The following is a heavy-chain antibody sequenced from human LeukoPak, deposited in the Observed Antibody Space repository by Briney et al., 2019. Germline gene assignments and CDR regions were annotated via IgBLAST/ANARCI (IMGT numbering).Heavy chain of an antibody. CDR1: GFTVSSNY. Sequence: PGGSLRLSCAASGFTVSSNYMSWVRQAPGKGLEWVSVIYSGGSTYYADSVKGRFTISRDNSKNTLYLQMNSLRAEDTVAYYCARKTTVTKGGAFDIWGQGTMVTVSS. V-gene: IGHV3-53*01. CDR2: IYSGGST. D-gene: IGHD4-17*01. CDR3: ARKTTVTKGGAFDI. J-gene: IGHJ3*02.